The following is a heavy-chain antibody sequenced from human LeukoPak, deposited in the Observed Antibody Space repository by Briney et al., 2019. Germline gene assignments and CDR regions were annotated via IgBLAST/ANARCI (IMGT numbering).Heavy chain of an antibody. CDR3: ASYCSGGSCYCV. CDR2: IYYSGST. V-gene: IGHV4-39*07. Sequence: SETLSLTCTVSGGSISSSSYYWGWIRQPPGKGLEWIGSIYYSGSTYYNPSLKSRVTISVDTSKNQFSLKLSSVTAADTAVYYCASYCSGGSCYCVWGQGTTVTVSS. D-gene: IGHD2-15*01. J-gene: IGHJ6*02. CDR1: GGSISSSSYY.